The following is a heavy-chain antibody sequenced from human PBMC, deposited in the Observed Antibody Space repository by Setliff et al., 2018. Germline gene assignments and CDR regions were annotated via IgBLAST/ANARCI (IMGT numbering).Heavy chain of an antibody. J-gene: IGHJ4*02. CDR3: ARGGYNGYAVFDD. CDR2: VYYTGSP. V-gene: IGHV4-39*07. Sequence: PSETLSLTCTVSGGSISSSSYYWGWIRQPPGKGLEWLGSVYYTGSPSYSPSLRSRGTISVDTSKNKFSLSLSSVTAADTAVYYCARGGYNGYAVFDDWGQGALVTAPQ. CDR1: GGSISSSSYY. D-gene: IGHD5-12*01.